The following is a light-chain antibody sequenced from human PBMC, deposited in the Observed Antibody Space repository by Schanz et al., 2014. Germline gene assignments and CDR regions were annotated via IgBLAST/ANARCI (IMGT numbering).Light chain of an antibody. CDR2: DVS. Sequence: QSALTQPASVSASPGQSITISCTGTASDVGGYNYVSWYQQYPGKAPKLLIYDVSHRPSGVSNRFSGSKSGNTASLTVSGLQAEDEADYYCSSYTSTSTLIFGGGTKVTVL. J-gene: IGLJ2*01. CDR1: ASDVGGYNY. CDR3: SSYTSTSTLI. V-gene: IGLV2-14*01.